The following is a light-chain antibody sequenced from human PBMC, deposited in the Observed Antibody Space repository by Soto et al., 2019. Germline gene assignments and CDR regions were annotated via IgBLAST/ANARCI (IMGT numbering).Light chain of an antibody. V-gene: IGKV3-20*01. J-gene: IGKJ5*01. CDR2: GAS. CDR1: HSVSSSY. Sequence: ENVLTKSPGTLSLSQGERATLSCRASHSVSSSYFAWHQQKPGQAPRLLIYGASSRATGIPDRFSGGGFGTDFTLTISRLEPEDFAVYYCQQYGSSPITFGQGTRLEIK. CDR3: QQYGSSPIT.